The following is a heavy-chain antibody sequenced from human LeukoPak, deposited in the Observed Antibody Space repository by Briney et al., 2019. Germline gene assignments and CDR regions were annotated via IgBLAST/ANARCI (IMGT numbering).Heavy chain of an antibody. CDR1: GGSFSTYY. Sequence: SETLSLTCAVYGGSFSTYYWSWIRQPPGKGLEWIGEINQSGSTNYNPSLKTRVTISVDTSKKQFSLKLSSVAAADTAVYYCARGPLRPLHSFDIWGQGTMVTVSS. V-gene: IGHV4-34*01. D-gene: IGHD3-16*01. CDR2: INQSGST. CDR3: ARGPLRPLHSFDI. J-gene: IGHJ3*02.